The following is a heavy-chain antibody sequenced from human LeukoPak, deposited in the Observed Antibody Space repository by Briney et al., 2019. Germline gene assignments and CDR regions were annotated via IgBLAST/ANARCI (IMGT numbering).Heavy chain of an antibody. J-gene: IGHJ6*03. CDR2: INHSGST. CDR3: ARRADWGYNYYCYYYMDV. CDR1: GGSFSGYY. Sequence: PSETLSLTCAVYGGSFSGYYWSWIRQPPGKGLEWIGEINHSGSTNYNPSLKSRVTISVDTSKNQFSLKLSSVTAADTAVYYCARRADWGYNYYCYYYMDVWGKGTTVTVSS. V-gene: IGHV4-34*01. D-gene: IGHD7-27*01.